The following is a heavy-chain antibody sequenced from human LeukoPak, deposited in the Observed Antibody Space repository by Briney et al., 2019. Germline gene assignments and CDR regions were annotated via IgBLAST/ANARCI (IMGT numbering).Heavy chain of an antibody. Sequence: TSETLSLTCTVSGGSISTSRYYWGWIRQPPGKGLEWIGSIYHSGSTYYNPSLKSRVTISVDTSKNQFSLKLSSVTAADTAVYYCASGKGWLQSRWFDPWGQGTLVTVSS. CDR3: ASGKGWLQSRWFDP. J-gene: IGHJ5*02. CDR2: IYHSGST. CDR1: GGSISTSRYY. D-gene: IGHD5-24*01. V-gene: IGHV4-39*07.